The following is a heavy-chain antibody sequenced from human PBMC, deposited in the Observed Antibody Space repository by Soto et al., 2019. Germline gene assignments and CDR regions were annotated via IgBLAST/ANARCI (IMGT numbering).Heavy chain of an antibody. D-gene: IGHD3-10*01. CDR2: LYDSGST. CDR1: GDSISTYY. V-gene: IGHV4-59*01. Sequence: QVQLQESGPGLVKPSETLSLTCTVSGDSISTYYWSWIRQPPGKGLEWIGYLYDSGSTHYNPSLRRRVTISVDTSKNQFSLKLTSVTAADTAVYYCARENYYGSGTYFRLDVWGQGTRVTVSS. J-gene: IGHJ6*02. CDR3: ARENYYGSGTYFRLDV.